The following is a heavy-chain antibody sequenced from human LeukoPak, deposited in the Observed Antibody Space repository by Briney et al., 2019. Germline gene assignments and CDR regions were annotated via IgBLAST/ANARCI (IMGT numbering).Heavy chain of an antibody. Sequence: GESLKISCKGSGYTFSTYWIAWVRQMPVKGLEWMGRIYPGDSDTRYSPSFQGQVTISADKSVSTAYLQWSSLKASDSAMYYCARRDGYGAYDIWGQGTMVTVSS. CDR1: GYTFSTYW. CDR2: IYPGDSDT. D-gene: IGHD5-24*01. V-gene: IGHV5-51*01. J-gene: IGHJ3*02. CDR3: ARRDGYGAYDI.